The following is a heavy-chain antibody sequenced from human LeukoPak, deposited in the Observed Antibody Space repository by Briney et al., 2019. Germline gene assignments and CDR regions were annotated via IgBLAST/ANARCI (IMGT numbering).Heavy chain of an antibody. CDR2: INPNSGGT. CDR1: GYTFTSYG. V-gene: IGHV1-2*04. J-gene: IGHJ4*02. D-gene: IGHD5-18*01. Sequence: ASVKVSCKASGYTFTSYGISWVRQAPGQGLEWMGWINPNSGGTTYAQKFQGWVTMTRDTSISTAYMELSRLRSDDTAVYYCARDRHGYSYAMYYFDYWGQGTLVTVSS. CDR3: ARDRHGYSYAMYYFDY.